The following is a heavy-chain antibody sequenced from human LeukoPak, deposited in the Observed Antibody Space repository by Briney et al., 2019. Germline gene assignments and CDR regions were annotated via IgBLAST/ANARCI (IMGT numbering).Heavy chain of an antibody. CDR3: ARYKGASTTYDFWSGYIAHFDY. CDR1: GGSISSYY. D-gene: IGHD3-3*01. CDR2: IYTSGST. V-gene: IGHV4-59*10. Sequence: SETLSLTCAASGGSISSYYWSWIRQPAGKGLEWIGRIYTSGSTNYNPSLKSRVTMSVDTSKNQFSLKLSSVTAADTAVYYCARYKGASTTYDFWSGYIAHFDYWGQGTLVTVSS. J-gene: IGHJ4*02.